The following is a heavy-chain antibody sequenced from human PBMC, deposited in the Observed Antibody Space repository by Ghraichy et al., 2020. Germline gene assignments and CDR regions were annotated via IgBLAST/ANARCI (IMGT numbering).Heavy chain of an antibody. CDR3: ARDNYHATFDV. D-gene: IGHD4-11*01. J-gene: IGHJ3*01. Sequence: GESLRLSCAASGFTVRNSGMHWVRQTPGKGLEWVAFIRHDESNTFYADPLKGRFTISRDNSKNTLYLQMDSLRPEDTAMYHCARDNYHATFDVWGQGTMVTVSS. CDR1: GFTVRNSG. CDR2: IRHDESNT. V-gene: IGHV3-30*02.